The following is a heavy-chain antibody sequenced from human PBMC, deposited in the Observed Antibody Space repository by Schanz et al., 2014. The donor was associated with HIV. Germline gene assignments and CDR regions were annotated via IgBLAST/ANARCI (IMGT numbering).Heavy chain of an antibody. CDR3: ANTEFPYSSSSDYYYGMDV. CDR2: IWYDGTNK. Sequence: VQLVESGGGLVKPGGSLRLSCAASGFTFSSYSMNWVRQAPGKGLEWVAVIWYDGTNKYYADSVKGRFTISRDNSRKTLFLQMNSLRVEDTAVYYCANTEFPYSSSSDYYYGMDVWGQGTTVTVSS. CDR1: GFTFSSYS. J-gene: IGHJ6*02. D-gene: IGHD6-6*01. V-gene: IGHV3-33*08.